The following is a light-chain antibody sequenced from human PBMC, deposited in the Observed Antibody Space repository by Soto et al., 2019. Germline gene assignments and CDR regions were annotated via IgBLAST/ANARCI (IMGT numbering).Light chain of an antibody. Sequence: QSALTQPSSVSGSPGQSITISCTGTSSDVGGYDFVSWYQQYPGEAHKLMIYAVSDRPSGVSNRFSGSKSGNTASLTISGRQAEDEAGYFWNSYTSGHGVVFGGGNKVTVL. CDR2: AVS. V-gene: IGLV2-14*03. CDR3: NSYTSGHGVV. J-gene: IGLJ2*01. CDR1: SSDVGGYDF.